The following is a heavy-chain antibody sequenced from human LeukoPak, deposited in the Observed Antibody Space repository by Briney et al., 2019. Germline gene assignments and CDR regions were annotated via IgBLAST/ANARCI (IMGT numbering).Heavy chain of an antibody. CDR1: GFTFSSFA. D-gene: IGHD6-19*01. CDR3: ARRGIAVAGSYDY. CDR2: ISASGGST. Sequence: HPGGSLRLSCAASGFTFSSFAMSWVRQAPGKGLEWVSAISASGGSTFYADSVKGRFTISRDNSKNTLYLQMNSLRVEDTAVYYCARRGIAVAGSYDYWGQGTLVTVSS. V-gene: IGHV3-23*01. J-gene: IGHJ4*02.